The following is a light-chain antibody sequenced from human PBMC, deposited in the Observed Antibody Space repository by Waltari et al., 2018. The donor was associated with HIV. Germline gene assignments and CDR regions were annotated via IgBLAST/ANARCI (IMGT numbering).Light chain of an antibody. V-gene: IGKV4-1*01. CDR1: QNILYKSDNKNY. Sequence: DIVMTQSPPPLAVSLGERATINSKSSQNILYKSDNKNYLAWYQQKPGQSPKLLISWASGRECGVPDRCSGSGAGTDSTLTISSLQAEDVAVYYYQRNYSTPPRTFGQGTKVEIK. CDR3: QRNYSTPPRT. J-gene: IGKJ1*01. CDR2: WAS.